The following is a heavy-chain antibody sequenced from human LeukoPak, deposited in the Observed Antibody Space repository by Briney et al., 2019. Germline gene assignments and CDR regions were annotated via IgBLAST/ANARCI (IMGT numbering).Heavy chain of an antibody. J-gene: IGHJ5*02. D-gene: IGHD6-13*01. CDR2: IYYSGST. CDR1: GGSISSYY. Sequence: PSETLSLTCTVSGGSISSYYWSWIRQPPGKGLEWIGHIYYSGSTDYNPSLKGRVTISLDPSKIHFSLRLTSVTAADTAVYYCARHKGWHSSSWHWFDPWGQGTLVTVSS. CDR3: ARHKGWHSSSWHWFDP. V-gene: IGHV4-59*08.